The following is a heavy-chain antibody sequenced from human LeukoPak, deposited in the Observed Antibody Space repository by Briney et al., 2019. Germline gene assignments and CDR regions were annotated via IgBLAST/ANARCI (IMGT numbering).Heavy chain of an antibody. J-gene: IGHJ2*01. Sequence: ASVKVSCEASGYTFTSYYMHWVREAPGQGLEWMGIINPSGGSTSYAQKFQGRVTMTRDTSTSTVYMELSSLRSEDTAVYYCARVLSGDYHRGDYWYFDLWGRGTLVTVSS. CDR3: ARVLSGDYHRGDYWYFDL. D-gene: IGHD4-17*01. CDR1: GYTFTSYY. CDR2: INPSGGST. V-gene: IGHV1-46*01.